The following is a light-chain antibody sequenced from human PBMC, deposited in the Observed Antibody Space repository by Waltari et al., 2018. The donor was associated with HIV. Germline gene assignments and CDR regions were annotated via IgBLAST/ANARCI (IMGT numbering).Light chain of an antibody. V-gene: IGLV2-8*01. J-gene: IGLJ2*01. CDR3: SSYAPTNKFYVL. Sequence: QSALTQPPSASGSPGQSVTMSCTGTSSDIGGYNYVSWYQQHPGKAPKLIMTEVTKRPSGVPDRCSGSKSGNTASLTVSGLQAEDEAHYYCSSYAPTNKFYVLFGGGTTLTVL. CDR2: EVT. CDR1: SSDIGGYNY.